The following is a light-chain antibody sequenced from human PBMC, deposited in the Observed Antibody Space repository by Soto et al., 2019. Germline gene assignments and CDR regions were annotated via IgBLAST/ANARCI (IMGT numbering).Light chain of an antibody. CDR2: DVS. Sequence: QSALTQPASVSGAPGQSIAISCTGTSSDVGGYNYVSWYQHHPGKAPKLMAYDVSNRPSGVSNRFSGSKSGNTASLTISGLQAEDEADYYCRSYTSSRTYVFGTGTKVTVL. V-gene: IGLV2-14*03. CDR3: RSYTSSRTYV. CDR1: SSDVGGYNY. J-gene: IGLJ1*01.